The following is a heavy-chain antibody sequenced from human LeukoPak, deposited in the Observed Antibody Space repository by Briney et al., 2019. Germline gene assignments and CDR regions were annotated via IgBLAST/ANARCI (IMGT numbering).Heavy chain of an antibody. J-gene: IGHJ5*02. CDR1: GGSISSSSYY. V-gene: IGHV4-39*02. D-gene: IGHD3-3*01. CDR3: ARDHLANLASRLFDP. Sequence: SETLSHTCTVSGGSISSSSYYWGWIRQPPGKGLEWIGSIYYGGSTYYNPSLKSRVTISVDRSKSQFSLWLSSVTAADTAVYYCARDHLANLASRLFDPWGQGTLVTVSS. CDR2: IYYGGST.